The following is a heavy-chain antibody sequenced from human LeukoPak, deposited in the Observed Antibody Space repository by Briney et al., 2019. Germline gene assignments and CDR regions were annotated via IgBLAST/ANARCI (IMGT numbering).Heavy chain of an antibody. CDR3: AKGGGADFDY. CDR2: ISDSGVKT. CDR1: GFTFSSYA. Sequence: GGSLRVSGAASGFTFSSYAMSWVRQAPGKGLEWVSSISDSGVKTYYADSVKGRFTISRDNSRNTLYLQVNSLRAEDTAVYYCAKGGGADFDYWGQGTLVTVSS. D-gene: IGHD3-10*01. V-gene: IGHV3-23*01. J-gene: IGHJ4*02.